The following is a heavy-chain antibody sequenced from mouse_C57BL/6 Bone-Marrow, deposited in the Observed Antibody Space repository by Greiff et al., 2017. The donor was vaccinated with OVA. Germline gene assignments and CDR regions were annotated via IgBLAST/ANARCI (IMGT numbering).Heavy chain of an antibody. CDR1: GFSFTTYA. J-gene: IGHJ3*01. Sequence: DVKLVESGGGLVQPKGSLKLSCAASGFSFTTYAMNWVRQAPGKGLEWVARIRSKSNNYATYYADSVKDRFTISRDDSESMLYLQMNNLKTEDTAMYYCVRQGVLAYWGQGTLVTVSA. CDR2: IRSKSNNYAT. V-gene: IGHV10-1*01. CDR3: VRQGVLAY.